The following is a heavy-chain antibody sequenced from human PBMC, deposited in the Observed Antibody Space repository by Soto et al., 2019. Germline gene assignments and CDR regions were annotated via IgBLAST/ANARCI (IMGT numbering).Heavy chain of an antibody. CDR1: GGSISSYF. CDR3: ARLGIVSGSPEFDY. D-gene: IGHD3-16*01. J-gene: IGHJ4*02. Sequence: PSETLSLTCTISGGSISSYFWSWIRQPPGKGLEWIGYVSYSGSTNYNPSLKSRVTISVDTSKNQFSLELTSVTAADTAVYYCARLGIVSGSPEFDYWGQGTLVTVSS. V-gene: IGHV4-59*08. CDR2: VSYSGST.